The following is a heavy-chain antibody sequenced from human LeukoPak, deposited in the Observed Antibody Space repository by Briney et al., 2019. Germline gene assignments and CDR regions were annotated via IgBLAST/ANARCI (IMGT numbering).Heavy chain of an antibody. CDR1: GFTFSSYG. CDR2: IWYDGSNK. V-gene: IGHV3-33*01. CDR3: ARTYNSGWYFDY. J-gene: IGHJ4*02. Sequence: GGSLRLSCAASGFTFSSYGMHWVRQAPGKGLEWVAVIWYDGSNKYYADSVKGRFTISRDNAKNSLYLQMDSLRDDDTAVYYCARTYNSGWYFDYWGQGTLVTVFS. D-gene: IGHD6-19*01.